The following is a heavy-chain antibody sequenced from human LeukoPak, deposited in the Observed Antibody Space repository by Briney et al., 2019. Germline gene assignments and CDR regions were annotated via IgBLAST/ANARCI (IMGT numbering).Heavy chain of an antibody. CDR1: GFTFSSYA. J-gene: IGHJ4*02. V-gene: IGHV3-30*04. CDR3: ARFVDQSTYYFDS. D-gene: IGHD3-10*01. Sequence: GGSLRLSCAASGFTFSSYAMHWVRQAPGKGLEWVAVISYDGSNKYYADSVKGRFTISRDNSKNTLYLQMNSLRAEDTAVYFCARFVDQSTYYFDSWGQGTLVIVSS. CDR2: ISYDGSNK.